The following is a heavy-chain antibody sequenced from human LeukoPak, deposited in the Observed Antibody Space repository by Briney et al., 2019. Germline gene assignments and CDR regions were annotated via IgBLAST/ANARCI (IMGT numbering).Heavy chain of an antibody. V-gene: IGHV4-59*12. CDR1: GDSISNYY. CDR3: ARGRRAARNRGGYYYYYYMDV. Sequence: TSETLSLTCTVSGDSISNYYWSWIRQPPGKGLEWIGYIYYSGITNYNPSLKSRVTISVDTSKNQFSLKLSSVTAADTAVYYCARGRRAARNRGGYYYYYYMDVWGKGTTVTVSS. J-gene: IGHJ6*03. CDR2: IYYSGIT. D-gene: IGHD6-6*01.